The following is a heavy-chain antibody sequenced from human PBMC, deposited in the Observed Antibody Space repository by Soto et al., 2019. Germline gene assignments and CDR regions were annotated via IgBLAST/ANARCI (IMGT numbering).Heavy chain of an antibody. D-gene: IGHD5-12*01. J-gene: IGHJ4*02. Sequence: LRLSCAASGFTFSSYGMHWVRQAPGKGLEWVAVIWYDGSNKYYADSVKGRFTISRDNSKNTLYLQMNSLRAEDTAVYYCARDLRDGYNLDYWGQGTLVTVSS. CDR3: ARDLRDGYNLDY. CDR1: GFTFSSYG. CDR2: IWYDGSNK. V-gene: IGHV3-33*01.